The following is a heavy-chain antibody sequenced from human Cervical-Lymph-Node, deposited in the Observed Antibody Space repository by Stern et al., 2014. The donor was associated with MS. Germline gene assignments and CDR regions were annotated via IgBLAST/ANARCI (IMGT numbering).Heavy chain of an antibody. CDR1: GDSISSYTHY. D-gene: IGHD2-8*02. CDR3: AKHACTGAACPFDL. V-gene: IGHV4-39*01. Sequence: QVQLQESGPGLVKPSETLSLTCAVSGDSISSYTHYWAWIRQPPGKGLEWIGSVYYSGPTSYTPSLKSPLTISVDTPKNPFPLGLNSVTAADTAVYYCAKHACTGAACPFDLWGQGTLVTVSS. CDR2: VYYSGPT. J-gene: IGHJ4*02.